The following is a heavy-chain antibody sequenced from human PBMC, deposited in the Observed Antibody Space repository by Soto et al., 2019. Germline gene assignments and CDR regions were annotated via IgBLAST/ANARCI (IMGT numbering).Heavy chain of an antibody. CDR1: GFTFDDYA. V-gene: IGHV3-9*01. J-gene: IGHJ6*04. D-gene: IGHD3-3*01. CDR2: ITWNSRDV. Sequence: EVQLVEFGGGLVLPGRSLRLSCAASGFTFDDYAMHWVRQGPGKGLEWVAGITWNSRDVGYADSVKGRFTISRDNAKKSLYLQMNSLRPEDTALYYCGKDRSRFWLYGADVWGKGTMVIVSS. CDR3: GKDRSRFWLYGADV.